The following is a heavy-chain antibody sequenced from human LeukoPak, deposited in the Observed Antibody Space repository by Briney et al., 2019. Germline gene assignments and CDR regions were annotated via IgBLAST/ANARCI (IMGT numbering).Heavy chain of an antibody. D-gene: IGHD6-6*01. CDR1: GFTFISYA. CDR2: ISYDGSNK. Sequence: AGRSLRLSCAASGFTFISYAMHWVRQAPGKGLEWVAVISYDGSNKYYADSVKGRFTISRDNAKNSLYLQMNSLRAEDTAVYYCARVSSPDEALEDYWGQGTLVTVSS. CDR3: ARVSSPDEALEDY. J-gene: IGHJ4*02. V-gene: IGHV3-30*07.